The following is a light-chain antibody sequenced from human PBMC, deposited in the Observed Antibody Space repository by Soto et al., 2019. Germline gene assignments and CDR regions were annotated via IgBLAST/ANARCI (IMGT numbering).Light chain of an antibody. J-gene: IGKJ5*01. CDR3: QQSYSTPQIT. Sequence: DIQMTQSPSSLSASVGDRVTITCRASQSISSYLNWYQQKPGKAPKLLIYAASSLQSGVPSRFSVSGSGTDFTLTISSLQPEDFATYYFQQSYSTPQITFGQGTRLEIK. CDR2: AAS. V-gene: IGKV1-39*01. CDR1: QSISSY.